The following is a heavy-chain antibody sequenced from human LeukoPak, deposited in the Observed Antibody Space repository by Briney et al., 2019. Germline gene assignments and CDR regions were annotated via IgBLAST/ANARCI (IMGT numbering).Heavy chain of an antibody. CDR2: IRQDGSEK. V-gene: IGHV3-7*01. CDR3: ARVFDLMGGGDWFESLDY. Sequence: GGSLRLSCAASGFTFSSYWMNWVRQAPGKGLEWVANIRQDGSEKYYVDSVKGRFTISRDNAKNSLYLQMNSLRAEDTAVYYCARVFDLMGGGDWFESLDYWGQGTLVTVSS. J-gene: IGHJ4*02. CDR1: GFTFSSYW. D-gene: IGHD2-21*02.